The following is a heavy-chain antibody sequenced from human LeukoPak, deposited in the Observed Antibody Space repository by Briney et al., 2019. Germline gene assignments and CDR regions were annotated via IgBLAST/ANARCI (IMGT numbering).Heavy chain of an antibody. CDR1: GFTFSSYW. J-gene: IGHJ4*02. CDR2: INSDGCST. CDR3: AREAAAAGTLFDY. D-gene: IGHD6-13*01. Sequence: PGGSLRLSCAASGFTFSSYWMHWVRQAPGKGLVWVSRINSDGCSTSYADSVKGRFTISRDNAKNTLYLQMNSLRAEGTAVYYCAREAAAAGTLFDYWGQGTLVTVSS. V-gene: IGHV3-74*01.